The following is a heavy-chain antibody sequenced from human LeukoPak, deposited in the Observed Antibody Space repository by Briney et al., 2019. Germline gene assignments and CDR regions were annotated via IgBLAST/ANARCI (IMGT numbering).Heavy chain of an antibody. D-gene: IGHD5-12*01. J-gene: IGHJ4*02. V-gene: IGHV1-8*03. CDR3: ARGGSGYPGDFDY. CDR2: MNPNSGNT. CDR1: GYTFTGYY. Sequence: LWASVKVSCKASGYTFTGYYIHWVRQAPGQGLEWMGWMNPNSGNTGYAQKFQGRVTITRNTSISTAYMELSSLRSEDTAVYYCARGGSGYPGDFDYWGQGTLVTVSS.